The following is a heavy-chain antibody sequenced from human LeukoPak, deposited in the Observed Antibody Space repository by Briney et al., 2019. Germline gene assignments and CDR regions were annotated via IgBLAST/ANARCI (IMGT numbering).Heavy chain of an antibody. CDR3: ARGDIVVATEPYNWFDP. D-gene: IGHD2-2*01. CDR1: GYTFTGYY. Sequence: ASVKVSCKASGYTFTGYYMHWVRQAPGQGLEWRGWINPNSGGTNYAQKFQGRVTMTRDTSISTACMELSRLRADDTAVYYCARGDIVVATEPYNWFDPWGQGTLVTVSS. J-gene: IGHJ5*02. V-gene: IGHV1-2*02. CDR2: INPNSGGT.